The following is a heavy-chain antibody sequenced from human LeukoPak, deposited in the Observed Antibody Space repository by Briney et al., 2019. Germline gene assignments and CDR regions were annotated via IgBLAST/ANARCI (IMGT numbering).Heavy chain of an antibody. Sequence: GGSLRLSCAAAGFTFSRNAMSWVRQAPGKGLEWVSAITGSGNRTYYAASVKGRFTISRDNSKDTLYLQMNSLEAADTAVYFCAKVLITMIDYWGQGTLVTVSS. CDR3: AKVLITMIDY. CDR1: GFTFSRNA. CDR2: ITGSGNRT. V-gene: IGHV3-23*01. D-gene: IGHD3-22*01. J-gene: IGHJ4*02.